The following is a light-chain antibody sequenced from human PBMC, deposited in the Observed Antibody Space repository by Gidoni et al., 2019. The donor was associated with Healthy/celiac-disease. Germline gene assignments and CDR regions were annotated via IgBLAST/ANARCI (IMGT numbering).Light chain of an antibody. J-gene: IGKJ2*01. CDR2: DAS. CDR3: QQRSNWPTYT. V-gene: IGKV3-11*01. Sequence: TVFPPSPATLSLSPGERATLSCRASQSVSSYLAWYQQKPGQAPRLLIYDASNRATGIPARFSGSGSGTDFTLTISSLEPEDFAVYYCQQRSNWPTYTFGQGTKLEIK. CDR1: QSVSSY.